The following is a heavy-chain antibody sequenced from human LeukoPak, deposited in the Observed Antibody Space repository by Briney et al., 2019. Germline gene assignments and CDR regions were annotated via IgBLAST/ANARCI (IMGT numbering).Heavy chain of an antibody. CDR2: INHSGST. J-gene: IGHJ4*02. CDR1: GGSFSGYY. CDR3: ARASNCTNGVCYLDY. D-gene: IGHD2-8*01. Sequence: SETLSLTCAVYGGSFSGYYWSWIRQPPGKGLERIGEINHSGSTNYNPSLKSRVTISVDTSKNQFSLKLSSVTAADTAVYYCARASNCTNGVCYLDYWGQGTLVTVSS. V-gene: IGHV4-34*01.